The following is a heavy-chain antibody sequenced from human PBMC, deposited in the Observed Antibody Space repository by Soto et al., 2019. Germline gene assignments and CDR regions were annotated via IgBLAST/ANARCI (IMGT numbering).Heavy chain of an antibody. J-gene: IGHJ5*02. CDR3: AKVGVDDVDARWFDP. CDR2: ISGSGGST. Sequence: EVQLLESGGGLVKRGGSLRLSCAASGFTFSRNAMSWVRQAPGKGLEWVSAISGSGGSTYYADSVKGRFTISRDNSKNTLYLLMNSLRAEDTAVYYCAKVGVDDVDARWFDPWGQGTLVTAPS. D-gene: IGHD3-16*01. CDR1: GFTFSRNA. V-gene: IGHV3-23*01.